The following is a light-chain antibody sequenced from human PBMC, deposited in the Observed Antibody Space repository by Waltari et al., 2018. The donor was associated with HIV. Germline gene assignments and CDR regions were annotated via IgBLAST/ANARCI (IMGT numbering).Light chain of an antibody. V-gene: IGKV3-11*01. CDR2: DAS. J-gene: IGKJ2*01. Sequence: ETVLTQSPATLSLSPGEKATLSCRASQSVSSYLAWYQQKPGQAPRLLIYDASNRAAGIPARFSGSCSGTDFTLTISSLEPEDFAVYYCQQRSNWPYTFGQGTRVEIK. CDR1: QSVSSY. CDR3: QQRSNWPYT.